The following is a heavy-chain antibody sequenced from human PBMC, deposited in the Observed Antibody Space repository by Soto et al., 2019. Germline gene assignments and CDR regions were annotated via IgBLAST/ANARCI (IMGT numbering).Heavy chain of an antibody. J-gene: IGHJ4*02. CDR2: INTGNGNT. V-gene: IGHV1-3*04. D-gene: IGHD5-18*01. CDR3: AKLGGGYIFGPYLDF. Sequence: QVQIVQSGAEVKKPGASVKVSCKTSGYTFTLYTIHWVRQAPGQRLEWMGRINTGNGNTKYSQRFQGRVPMSRDTSATTAYMELSSLTSEDTAVYYCAKLGGGYIFGPYLDFWGQGTLVTVSS. CDR1: GYTFTLYT.